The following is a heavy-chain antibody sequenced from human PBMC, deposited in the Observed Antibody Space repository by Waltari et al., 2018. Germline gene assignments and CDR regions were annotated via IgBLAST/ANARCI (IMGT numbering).Heavy chain of an antibody. CDR3: ARDADYGDDYYYMDV. Sequence: QVQLQESGPGLVKPSETLSLTCTVSGYSISSGYYGGWIRQPPGKGLEWIGSIYHSGSTYYNPSLKSRVTISVDTSKNQFSLKLSSVTAADTAVYYCARDADYGDDYYYMDVWGKGTTVTVSS. J-gene: IGHJ6*03. D-gene: IGHD4-17*01. CDR1: GYSISSGYY. CDR2: IYHSGST. V-gene: IGHV4-38-2*02.